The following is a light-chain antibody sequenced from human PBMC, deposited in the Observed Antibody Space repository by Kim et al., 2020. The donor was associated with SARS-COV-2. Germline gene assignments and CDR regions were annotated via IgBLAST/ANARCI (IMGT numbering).Light chain of an antibody. CDR3: LQHRTYPIT. V-gene: IGKV1-17*01. CDR2: GAS. CDR1: QDIGND. Sequence: ASVGDRATHTGRSSQDIGNDLGWYQQKPGRAPKRLIYGASNLQSGVPSRFSGSGSETGFTLTINSLQPEDFATYFCLQHRTYPITFGQGTRLEIK. J-gene: IGKJ5*01.